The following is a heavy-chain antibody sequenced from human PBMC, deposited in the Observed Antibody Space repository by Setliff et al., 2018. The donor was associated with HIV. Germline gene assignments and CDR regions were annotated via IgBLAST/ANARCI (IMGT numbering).Heavy chain of an antibody. J-gene: IGHJ3*01. CDR2: ISYSGSAI. V-gene: IGHV3-9*01. CDR3: ARDRVLGATLDPLDL. CDR1: GFIFDDYA. D-gene: IGHD1-26*01. Sequence: SLRLSCAASGFIFDDYAMHWVRQAPGKGLEWVSGISYSGSAIHYADSVKGRFTISRDNAKNSLYLQMNSLRAEDTAVYYCARDRVLGATLDPLDLWGQGTMVTVSS.